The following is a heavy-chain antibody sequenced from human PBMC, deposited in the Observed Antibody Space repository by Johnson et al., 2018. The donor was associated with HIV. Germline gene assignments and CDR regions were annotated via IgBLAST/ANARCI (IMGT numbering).Heavy chain of an antibody. CDR1: GFTFDDYA. CDR2: ISWNSGST. Sequence: VQLVESGGGLVQPGRSLRLSCAASGFTFDDYAMHWVRQAPGKGLEWVSGISWNSGSTYYADSVKGRFTISRDNSKNTLYLQMNSRRAEDTAGYYCARERNSGSYLFSDAFDIWGQGTMVTVSS. J-gene: IGHJ3*02. V-gene: IGHV3-9*01. D-gene: IGHD1-26*01. CDR3: ARERNSGSYLFSDAFDI.